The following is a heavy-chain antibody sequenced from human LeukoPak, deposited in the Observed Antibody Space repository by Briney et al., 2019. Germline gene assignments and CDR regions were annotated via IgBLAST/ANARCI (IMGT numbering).Heavy chain of an antibody. D-gene: IGHD3-10*01. Sequence: SETLSLTCAVYGGSFSGYYWGWIRQPPGKGLEWIGSIYYSGSTYYTPSLKSRVTILIDTSKNQFSLKLSSVTAADTAVYYCASLYGSGSYYPSDYWGQGTLVTVSS. CDR2: IYYSGST. V-gene: IGHV4-34*01. CDR1: GGSFSGYY. J-gene: IGHJ4*02. CDR3: ASLYGSGSYYPSDY.